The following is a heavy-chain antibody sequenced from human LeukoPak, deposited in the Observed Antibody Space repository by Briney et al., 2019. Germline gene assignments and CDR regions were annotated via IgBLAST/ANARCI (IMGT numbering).Heavy chain of an antibody. J-gene: IGHJ4*02. V-gene: IGHV1-8*02. CDR1: GYTFTSYD. Sequence: GASVTVSCKASGYTFTSYDINWVRPAAGQGLAGMGWMNPKTGNTGFSQKFQGRVTITRDTSASTVYMDLGSLKSEDTAVYYCARGEDIVVVAAATIEYWGQGALVTVSS. D-gene: IGHD2-15*01. CDR3: ARGEDIVVVAAATIEY. CDR2: MNPKTGNT.